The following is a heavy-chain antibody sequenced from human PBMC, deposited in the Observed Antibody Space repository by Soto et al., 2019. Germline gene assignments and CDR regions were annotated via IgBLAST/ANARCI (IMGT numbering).Heavy chain of an antibody. J-gene: IGHJ4*02. CDR2: ISNSGSTK. CDR1: GTTLSSHE. D-gene: IGHD2-21*02. V-gene: IGHV3-48*03. Sequence: EVQLVESGGDMVQPGGSLRLSCVASGTTLSSHEVTWVRQAPGKGLEWLTYISNSGSTKHYADSVKGRFTVSRDNAKNSVFLQINSLRAEDTAIYYCARVDLGDALDYWGQGTLVTVSS. CDR3: ARVDLGDALDY.